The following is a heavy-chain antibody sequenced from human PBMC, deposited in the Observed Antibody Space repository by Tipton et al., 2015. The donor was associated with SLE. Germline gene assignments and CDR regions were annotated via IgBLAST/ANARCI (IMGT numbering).Heavy chain of an antibody. V-gene: IGHV4-31*03. Sequence: TLSLTCTVSGGSISSGGYYWSWIRQHPGKGLEWIGYIYYSGSTYYNPSLKSRVTISVDTSKNQFSLKLSSVTAAATAVYYCAREFSGTRAYYFDYWGQGTLVTVSS. CDR3: AREFSGTRAYYFDY. CDR1: GGSISSGGYY. J-gene: IGHJ4*02. CDR2: IYYSGST. D-gene: IGHD6-25*01.